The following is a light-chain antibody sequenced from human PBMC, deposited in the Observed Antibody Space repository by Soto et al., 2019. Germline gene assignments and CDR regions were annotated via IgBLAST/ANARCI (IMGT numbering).Light chain of an antibody. CDR2: AAS. Sequence: DIQMTQSPSSLSASVGDRVTITCRASESIRNYLNWYQQKGGKAPKLLIYAASSLQSGVSSRFSGSGSGTDFTLTISSLQPEDFATYYCQQSYSSSRTFGQGTKVEI. V-gene: IGKV1-39*01. J-gene: IGKJ1*01. CDR1: ESIRNY. CDR3: QQSYSSSRT.